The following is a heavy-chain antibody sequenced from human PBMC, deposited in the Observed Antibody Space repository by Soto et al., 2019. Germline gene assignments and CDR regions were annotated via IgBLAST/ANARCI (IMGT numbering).Heavy chain of an antibody. J-gene: IGHJ6*02. CDR3: AREAIVAGATTGMDV. D-gene: IGHD1-26*01. Sequence: QAPGQGREWMGVINPGYPAGRSTTYAQKFQGRVTMTTDTSTSTVYMELSRLRSDDTAVYYCAREAIVAGATTGMDVWGQGTTVTVSS. V-gene: IGHV1-46*01. CDR2: INPGYPAGRST.